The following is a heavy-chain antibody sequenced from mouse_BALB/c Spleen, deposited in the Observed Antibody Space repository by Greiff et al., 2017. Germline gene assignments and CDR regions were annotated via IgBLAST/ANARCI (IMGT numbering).Heavy chain of an antibody. CDR1: GFSLTSYG. D-gene: IGHD2-3*01. CDR3: ARDRRLLDYYAMDY. V-gene: IGHV2-9*02. J-gene: IGHJ4*01. CDR2: IWAGGST. Sequence: QVQLKESGPGLVAPSQSLSITCTVSGFSLTSYGVHWVRQPPGKGLEWLGVIWAGGSTNYNSALMSRLSISKDNSKSQVFLKMNSLQTDDTAMYYCARDRRLLDYYAMDYWGQGTSVTVSS.